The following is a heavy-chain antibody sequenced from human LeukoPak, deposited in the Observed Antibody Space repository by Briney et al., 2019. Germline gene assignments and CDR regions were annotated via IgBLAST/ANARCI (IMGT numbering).Heavy chain of an antibody. CDR2: INHSGST. V-gene: IGHV4-34*01. Sequence: SETLSLTCAVYGGSFSGYYWSWIRQPPGKGLEWIGEINHSGSTNYNPSLKSRVTISVDTSKNQFSLKLSSVTAADTAVYYCAREGDLSSFDYWGQGTLVTVSS. J-gene: IGHJ4*02. D-gene: IGHD2/OR15-2a*01. CDR3: AREGDLSSFDY. CDR1: GGSFSGYY.